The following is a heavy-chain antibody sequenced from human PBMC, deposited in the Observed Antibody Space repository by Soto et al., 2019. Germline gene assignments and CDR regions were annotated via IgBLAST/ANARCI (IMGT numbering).Heavy chain of an antibody. J-gene: IGHJ5*02. Sequence: SVKVSCKASGGTFSSYAISWVRQAPGQGLEWMGGIIPIFGTANYAQKFQGRVTITADKSTSTAYMELSSLRSEDTAVYYCASCIAAADYNWFDPWGQGTLVTVSS. CDR1: GGTFSSYA. V-gene: IGHV1-69*06. CDR2: IIPIFGTA. D-gene: IGHD6-13*01. CDR3: ASCIAAADYNWFDP.